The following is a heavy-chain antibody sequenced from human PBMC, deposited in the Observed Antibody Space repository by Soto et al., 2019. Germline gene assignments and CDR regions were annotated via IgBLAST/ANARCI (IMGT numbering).Heavy chain of an antibody. D-gene: IGHD6-13*01. CDR1: GYTFTSYG. Sequence: ASVKVSCKASGYTFTSYGISWVRQAPGQGLEWMGGIIPIFGTANYAQKFQGRVTITADESTSTAYMELSSLRSEDTAVYYCARGAAAALNWFDPWGQGTLVTVSS. CDR3: ARGAAAALNWFDP. CDR2: IIPIFGTA. J-gene: IGHJ5*02. V-gene: IGHV1-69*13.